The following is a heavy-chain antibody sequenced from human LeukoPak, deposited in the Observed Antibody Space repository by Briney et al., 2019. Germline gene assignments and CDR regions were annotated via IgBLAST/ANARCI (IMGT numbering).Heavy chain of an antibody. V-gene: IGHV4-39*07. CDR1: GGSISSSSYS. D-gene: IGHD3-10*01. Sequence: SETLSLTCTVSGGSISSSSYSWGWIRQPPGKGLEWIGSIYYSGSTYYNPSLKSRVTISVDTSKNQFSLKLSSVTAADTAVYYCASGQLWFGAYYYMDVWGKGTTVTVSS. CDR3: ASGQLWFGAYYYMDV. J-gene: IGHJ6*03. CDR2: IYYSGST.